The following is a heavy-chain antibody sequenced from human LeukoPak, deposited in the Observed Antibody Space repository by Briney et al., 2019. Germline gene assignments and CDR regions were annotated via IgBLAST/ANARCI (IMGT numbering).Heavy chain of an antibody. CDR3: ATQPSIVGATIPDY. J-gene: IGHJ4*02. CDR2: MNPNSGNT. D-gene: IGHD1-26*01. V-gene: IGHV1-8*01. Sequence: GASVKVSCKASGYTFTSYDINWVRRATGQGLEWMGWMNPNSGNTGYAQKFQGRVTMTRNTSISTAYMELRSLRSEDTAVYYCATQPSIVGATIPDYWGQGTLVTVSS. CDR1: GYTFTSYD.